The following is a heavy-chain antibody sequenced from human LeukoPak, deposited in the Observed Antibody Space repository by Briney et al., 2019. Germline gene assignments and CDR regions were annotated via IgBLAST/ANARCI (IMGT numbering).Heavy chain of an antibody. V-gene: IGHV3-30-3*01. J-gene: IGHJ4*02. D-gene: IGHD3-22*01. CDR1: GFTFSSYA. CDR2: ISYDGSNK. Sequence: GKSLRLSCAASGFTFSSYAMHWVRQTPGKGLEWVAVISYDGSNKYYADSVKGRFTISRDNSKNTLYLQMNSLRAEDTAVYYCTSQYYYDSSGYYPLDYWGQGTLVTVSS. CDR3: TSQYYYDSSGYYPLDY.